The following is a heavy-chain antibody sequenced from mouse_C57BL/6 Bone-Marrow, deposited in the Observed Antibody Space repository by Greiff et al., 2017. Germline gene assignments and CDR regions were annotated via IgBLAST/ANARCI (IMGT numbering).Heavy chain of an antibody. CDR3: TGWFYYYDPYY. Sequence: EVKVEESGGGLVQPGGSMKLSCVASGFTFSNYWMNWVRQSPEKGLEWVAQIRLKSDNYATHYAESVKGRFTISRDDSKSSVYLQMNNLRAEDTGIDYCTGWFYYYDPYYWGQGTTLTVSS. CDR1: GFTFSNYW. CDR2: IRLKSDNYAT. V-gene: IGHV6-3*01. D-gene: IGHD1-1*01. J-gene: IGHJ2*01.